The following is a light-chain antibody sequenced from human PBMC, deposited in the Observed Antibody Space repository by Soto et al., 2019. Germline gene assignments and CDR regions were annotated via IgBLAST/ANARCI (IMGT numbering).Light chain of an antibody. CDR1: SSDVGSYNL. Sequence: QSVLTQPASVSGSPGQSITISCTGTSSDVGSYNLVSWYQQHPGKAPKPMIYEGSKRPSGVSSRFSGSKSGNTASLTISGLQAEDEADYYCCSYAGNSDVFGTGTKLTVL. CDR3: CSYAGNSDV. CDR2: EGS. J-gene: IGLJ1*01. V-gene: IGLV2-23*01.